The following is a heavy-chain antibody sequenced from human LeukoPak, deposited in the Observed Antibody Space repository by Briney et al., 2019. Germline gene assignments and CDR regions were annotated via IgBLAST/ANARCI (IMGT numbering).Heavy chain of an antibody. CDR3: ATDSSPDY. J-gene: IGHJ4*02. CDR2: ISYDGSNK. D-gene: IGHD6-13*01. CDR1: GFIFSNYA. V-gene: IGHV3-30*04. Sequence: GGSLRLSCAASGFIFSNYAIHWVRQAPGKGLEWVALISYDGSNKYYADSVKGRFTISRDNSRNTLYLQMNSLRAEDTALYYCATDSSPDYWGQGTQVTVSS.